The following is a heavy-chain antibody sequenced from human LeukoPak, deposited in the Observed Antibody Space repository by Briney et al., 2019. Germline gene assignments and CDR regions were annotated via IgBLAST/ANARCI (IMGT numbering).Heavy chain of an antibody. D-gene: IGHD7-27*01. Sequence: SETLSLTCAVYGGSFSGYYWSWIRQPPGKGLEWIGEINHSGSTNYNPSLKSRVTISVDTSKNQFSLKLSSVTAAATAVYYCARGGPGALDYWGQGTLVTVSS. CDR1: GGSFSGYY. V-gene: IGHV4-34*01. CDR2: INHSGST. J-gene: IGHJ4*02. CDR3: ARGGPGALDY.